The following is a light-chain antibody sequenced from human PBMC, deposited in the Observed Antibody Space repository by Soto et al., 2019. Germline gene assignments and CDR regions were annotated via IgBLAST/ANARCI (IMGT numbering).Light chain of an antibody. V-gene: IGKV3-20*01. Sequence: EIVLTQSPAIRYLSPGERATLSCGASQTVGRSFLAVYQQKPGQAPRLVIFGTSIRATGIPDRFSVGGSGADFTLTISRLDNEDFALYYCQQYGGSTITFCQGTRLEIK. J-gene: IGKJ5*01. CDR2: GTS. CDR3: QQYGGSTIT. CDR1: QTVGRSF.